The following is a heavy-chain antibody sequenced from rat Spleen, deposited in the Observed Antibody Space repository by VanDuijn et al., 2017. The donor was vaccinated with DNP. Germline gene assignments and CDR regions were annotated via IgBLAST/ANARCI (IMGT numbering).Heavy chain of an antibody. CDR3: ARQRVMYTTATGFAY. V-gene: IGHV5-7*01. Sequence: EVQLVESGGGLVQPGRSLKLSCAASGFTFSDYFMAWVRQAPKKGLEWVATITNTGTRTFYSDPVRGRFTVSRDNAKSCLYLHMNSLKSEDTATYYCARQRVMYTTATGFAYWGQGTLVIVSS. CDR1: GFTFSDYF. CDR2: ITNTGTRT. J-gene: IGHJ3*01. D-gene: IGHD1-6*01.